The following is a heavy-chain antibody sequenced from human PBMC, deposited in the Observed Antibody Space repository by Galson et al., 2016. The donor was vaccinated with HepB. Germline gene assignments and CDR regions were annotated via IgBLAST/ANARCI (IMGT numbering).Heavy chain of an antibody. CDR1: GGSFSDYY. D-gene: IGHD6-13*01. CDR2: INHSGST. J-gene: IGHJ5*02. V-gene: IGHV4-34*01. Sequence: SETLSLTCAVYGGSFSDYYWSWIRQPPGKGLEWIGEINHSGSTNYNSSLKSRVSISVDTSKNQFSLKLNSVIAADTAVYYCARVFSSSWFDGARLTWFDPWGQGTLVTVSS. CDR3: ARVFSSSWFDGARLTWFDP.